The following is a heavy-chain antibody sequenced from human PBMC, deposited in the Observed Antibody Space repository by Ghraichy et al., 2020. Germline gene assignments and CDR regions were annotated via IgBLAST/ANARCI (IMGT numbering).Heavy chain of an antibody. J-gene: IGHJ3*02. CDR1: GGSISSYY. D-gene: IGHD3-3*01. V-gene: IGHV4-59*01. Sequence: SETLSLTRTVSGGSISSYYWSWIRQPPGKGLEWIGYIYYSGSTNYNPSLKSRVTISVDTSKNQFSLKLSSVTAADTAVYYCARGQYYDFWSGYYNAPKAERINDAFDIWGQGTMVTVSS. CDR2: IYYSGST. CDR3: ARGQYYDFWSGYYNAPKAERINDAFDI.